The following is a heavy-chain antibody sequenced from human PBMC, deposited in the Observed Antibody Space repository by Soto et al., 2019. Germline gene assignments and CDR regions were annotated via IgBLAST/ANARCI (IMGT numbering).Heavy chain of an antibody. CDR1: GYTFTSYG. Sequence: QVQLVQSGAEVKKPGASVKVSCKASGYTFTSYGISWVRQAPGQGLEWMGWINAYNGNTNYAQKLEGRGTRTTGTSTSSAYMELSSLRSDDTAVYYGARDEWSKIIDYWGQGTLVTVSS. V-gene: IGHV1-18*04. CDR2: INAYNGNT. D-gene: IGHD3-3*01. CDR3: ARDEWSKIIDY. J-gene: IGHJ4*02.